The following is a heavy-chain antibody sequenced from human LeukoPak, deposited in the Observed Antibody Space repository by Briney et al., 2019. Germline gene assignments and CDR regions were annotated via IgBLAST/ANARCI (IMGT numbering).Heavy chain of an antibody. Sequence: SETLSLTCTVSGGSISSYYWSWIRQPAGKGLEWIGRIYTSGSTNYNSSLKSRVTMSVDTSKNQFSLKLSSVTAADTAVYYCARDTPQDGIAARWTDVWGRGTTVTVSS. CDR3: ARDTPQDGIAARWTDV. V-gene: IGHV4-4*07. D-gene: IGHD6-13*01. CDR2: IYTSGST. J-gene: IGHJ6*02. CDR1: GGSISSYY.